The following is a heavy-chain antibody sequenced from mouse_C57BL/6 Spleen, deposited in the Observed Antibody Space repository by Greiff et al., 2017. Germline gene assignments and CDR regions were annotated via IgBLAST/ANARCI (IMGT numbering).Heavy chain of an antibody. J-gene: IGHJ4*01. V-gene: IGHV2-5*01. CDR1: GFSFTSYG. CDR3: ATKASNWDDYAIDY. Sequence: VKLVESGPGLVQPSQSLSITCTVSGFSFTSYGVHWVRQSPGKGLEWLGVIWRGGSTDYTAAFMFILGNTKDNTKSHFFYVMNSLPADDTAIYYCATKASNWDDYAIDYWGQGTSVTVSS. CDR2: IWRGGST. D-gene: IGHD4-1*01.